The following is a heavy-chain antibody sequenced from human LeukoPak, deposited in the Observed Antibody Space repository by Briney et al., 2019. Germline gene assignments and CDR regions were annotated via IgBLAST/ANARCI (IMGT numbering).Heavy chain of an antibody. D-gene: IGHD6-19*01. CDR1: GFTFSDYY. V-gene: IGHV3-11*04. Sequence: GGSLRLSCAASGFTFSDYYMSWIRQAPGKGLEWVSDISSSSSTIYYADSVKGRFTISRDNAKNSLYLQVNSLRAEDTAVYYCAKEGIAVAGRGCHWFDPWGQGTLVTVSS. CDR2: ISSSSSTI. J-gene: IGHJ5*02. CDR3: AKEGIAVAGRGCHWFDP.